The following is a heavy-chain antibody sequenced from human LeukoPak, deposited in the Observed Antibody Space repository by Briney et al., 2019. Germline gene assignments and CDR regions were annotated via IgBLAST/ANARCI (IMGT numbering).Heavy chain of an antibody. J-gene: IGHJ4*02. Sequence: SETLSLTCTVSGGSISSSSYYWGWIRQPPGKGLEWIGSIYYSGSTYYNPSLKSRVTISVDTSKNQFSLKLSSVTAADTAEYYCARHWADFWSGYYTPLFDYWGQGTLVTVSS. CDR3: ARHWADFWSGYYTPLFDY. D-gene: IGHD3-3*01. CDR1: GGSISSSSYY. CDR2: IYYSGST. V-gene: IGHV4-39*01.